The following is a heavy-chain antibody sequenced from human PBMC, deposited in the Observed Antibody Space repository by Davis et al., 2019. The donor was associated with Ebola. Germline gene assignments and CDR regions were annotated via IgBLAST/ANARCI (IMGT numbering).Heavy chain of an antibody. Sequence: PGGSLRLSCAASGLTFSHYAMSWVRQAPGKGLEWISLIRSNSFGGRAEYAASVKGRFTVSRDDSRGVVYLQMDSLKTDDTAVYFCCRDPLSYRSGWYLGFWGQGTPVTVSS. D-gene: IGHD6-19*01. CDR2: IRSNSFGGRA. CDR3: CRDPLSYRSGWYLGF. CDR1: GLTFSHYA. J-gene: IGHJ4*02. V-gene: IGHV3-49*04.